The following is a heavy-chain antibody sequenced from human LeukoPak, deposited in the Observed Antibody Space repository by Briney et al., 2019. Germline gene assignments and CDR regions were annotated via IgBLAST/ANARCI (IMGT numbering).Heavy chain of an antibody. CDR2: IYSGGST. J-gene: IGHJ4*02. CDR1: GDSISSYY. CDR3: AREYRGEYYFAY. D-gene: IGHD3-10*01. V-gene: IGHV3-66*01. Sequence: ETLSLTCTVSGDSISSYYWSWVRQAPGKGLEWVSVIYSGGSTYYADSVKGRFTISRDNSKNTLYLQMNSLRAEDTAVYYCAREYRGEYYFAYWGQGTLVTVSS.